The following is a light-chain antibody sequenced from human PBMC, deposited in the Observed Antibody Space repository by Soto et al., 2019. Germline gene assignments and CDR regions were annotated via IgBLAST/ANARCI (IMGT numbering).Light chain of an antibody. CDR3: QQYNNWPLT. CDR1: QNVRTN. Sequence: MTQSPGTLSLSPGERATLSCWASQNVRTNLAWYQQKPGQGPRLLIYGASTRATVIPARFSAGGSGTEFTLTISSLQSEDFAVYYCQQYNNWPLTFGGGTKVDIK. V-gene: IGKV3-15*01. CDR2: GAS. J-gene: IGKJ4*01.